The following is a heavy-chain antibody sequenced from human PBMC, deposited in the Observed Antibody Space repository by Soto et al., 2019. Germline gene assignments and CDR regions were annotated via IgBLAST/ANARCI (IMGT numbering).Heavy chain of an antibody. Sequence: LALTCTVSGASISDYYWSWIRQPAGKGLECIGRIYASGNTNYNPSLKSRVTMSVDTSKNQFSLTLNSVTAADTAVYYCARESRSALGTVEHWGRGTLVTVSS. J-gene: IGHJ4*02. CDR3: ARESRSALGTVEH. CDR1: GASISDYY. D-gene: IGHD6-13*01. CDR2: IYASGNT. V-gene: IGHV4-4*07.